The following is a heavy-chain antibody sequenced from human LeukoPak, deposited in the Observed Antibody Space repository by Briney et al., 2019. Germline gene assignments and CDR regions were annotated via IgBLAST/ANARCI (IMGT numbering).Heavy chain of an antibody. CDR1: GFTFNNYP. Sequence: GGALRLSCTTSGFTFNNYPMYWVRQAPGKGLEWVATTSHDGSDENYADYVKGRFIISRENSMKSLFLQMNSLIIDDTAVYYCAREGLGFDYWGQGTLVTVSS. CDR2: TSHDGSDE. V-gene: IGHV3-30*04. J-gene: IGHJ4*02. CDR3: AREGLGFDY. D-gene: IGHD7-27*01.